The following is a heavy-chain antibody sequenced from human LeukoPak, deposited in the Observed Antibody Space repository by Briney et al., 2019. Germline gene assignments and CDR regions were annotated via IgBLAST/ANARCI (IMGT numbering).Heavy chain of an antibody. J-gene: IGHJ4*02. V-gene: IGHV3-23*01. CDR1: GFIFNNYA. CDR3: ARRSGSSWSSCDY. D-gene: IGHD6-13*01. Sequence: GGSLRLSCAASGFIFNNYAMNWVRQAPGKGLEWVSGISGFGGSTYYAASVKGRFSISRDNSENTLFLQLNHLRVEDTALYYCARRSGSSWSSCDYGGQGTLVTVFS. CDR2: ISGFGGST.